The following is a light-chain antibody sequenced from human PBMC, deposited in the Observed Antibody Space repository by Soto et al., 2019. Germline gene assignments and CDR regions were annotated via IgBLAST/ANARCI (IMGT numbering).Light chain of an antibody. CDR3: SQPSTSPAT. J-gene: IGKJ3*01. CDR1: QSIGNY. Sequence: ASQSIGNYLAWYQQKPGQAPRLLIYATSNRATGILARLSGRRSGTAFTAFISSRDPEELSAYSFSQPSTSPATFGPGTKVDIK. CDR2: ATS. V-gene: IGKV3-11*01.